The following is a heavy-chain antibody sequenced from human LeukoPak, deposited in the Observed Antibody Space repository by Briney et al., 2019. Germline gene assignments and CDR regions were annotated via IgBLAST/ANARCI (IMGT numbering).Heavy chain of an antibody. V-gene: IGHV3-48*02. CDR3: ARDLVYYSSGGTVDP. CDR1: GFTFSNYT. CDR2: ISSSSSTI. Sequence: GGSLRLSCSASGFTFSNYTMHWVRQAPGKGLEWVSYISSSSSTIYYADSVKGRFTISRDNDKNSLYLQMNSLRDEDTAVYYCARDLVYYSSGGTVDPWGQGTLVTVSS. J-gene: IGHJ5*02. D-gene: IGHD3-10*01.